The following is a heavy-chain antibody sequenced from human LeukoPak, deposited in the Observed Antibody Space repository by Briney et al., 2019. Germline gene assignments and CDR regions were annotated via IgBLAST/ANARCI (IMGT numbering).Heavy chain of an antibody. CDR3: AKWGDFDILTGYYVPDF. Sequence: GTSLRLSCAASGFIFRNYAMSWVRQAPGKRLEWVSAITGSGDITYYADSVKGRFTISRDNSKNTLYVEMNTLRAEDTAVYYCAKWGDFDILTGYYVPDFWGQGTLVTVSS. V-gene: IGHV3-23*01. CDR1: GFIFRNYA. D-gene: IGHD3-9*01. CDR2: ITGSGDIT. J-gene: IGHJ4*02.